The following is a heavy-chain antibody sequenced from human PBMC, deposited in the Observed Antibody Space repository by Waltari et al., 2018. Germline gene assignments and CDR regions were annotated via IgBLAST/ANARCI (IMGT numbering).Heavy chain of an antibody. Sequence: EEQLVESGGGFVQPGDSLRLSCAASGFTFSSYWLNWVRQAPGTGPLWVSRISSDASDTTYADSVKGRFTISRDNAKNTLYLQMNRLRAEDTAVYFCARVSRRTYRSPVPGRHYYYGMDVWGQGTTVTVSS. V-gene: IGHV3-74*03. CDR1: GFTFSSYW. J-gene: IGHJ6*02. CDR3: ARVSRRTYRSPVPGRHYYYGMDV. CDR2: ISSDASDT. D-gene: IGHD1-1*01.